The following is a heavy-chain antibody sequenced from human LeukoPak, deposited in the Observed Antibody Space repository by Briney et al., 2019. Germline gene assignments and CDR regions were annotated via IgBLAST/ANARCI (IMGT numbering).Heavy chain of an antibody. D-gene: IGHD6-13*01. Sequence: ASVTVSYMCSVYTFTIYGISWVRQAPGQGGEGMGWIRAYNGNTNYPQKLQRRVTMTTDTSTSTAYMELRSLRSDDTAVYYCARNDSIWPRGFDPWGHGTLVTVSS. V-gene: IGHV1-18*01. CDR1: VYTFTIYG. J-gene: IGHJ5*02. CDR3: ARNDSIWPRGFDP. CDR2: IRAYNGNT.